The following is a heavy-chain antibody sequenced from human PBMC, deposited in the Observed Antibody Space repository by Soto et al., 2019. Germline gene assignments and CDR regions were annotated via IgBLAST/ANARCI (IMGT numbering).Heavy chain of an antibody. J-gene: IGHJ6*02. CDR1: GFTFSSYA. V-gene: IGHV3-30-3*01. D-gene: IGHD4-17*01. Sequence: GGSLRLSCAASGFTFSSYAMHWVRQAPGKGLEWVAVISYDGSNKYYADSVKGRFTISRDNSKNTLYLQMNSLRAEDTAVYYCAREEEENPNDYGGNEKYYYYGMDVWGQGTTVTVSS. CDR2: ISYDGSNK. CDR3: AREEEENPNDYGGNEKYYYYGMDV.